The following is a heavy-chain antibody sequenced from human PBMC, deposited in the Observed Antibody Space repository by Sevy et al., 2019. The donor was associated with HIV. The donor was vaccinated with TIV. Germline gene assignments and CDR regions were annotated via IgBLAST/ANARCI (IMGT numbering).Heavy chain of an antibody. CDR1: GFTFSSYS. CDR2: ISSSSYI. Sequence: GGSLRLSCAASGFTFSSYSMNWVRQAPGKGLEWVSSISSSSYIYYADSVKGRFTISRDNAKNSLYLQMNSLRAEDTAVYYCASGAYYDFWSGYYRWGRNYYYGMDVWGQGTTVTVSS. D-gene: IGHD3-3*01. CDR3: ASGAYYDFWSGYYRWGRNYYYGMDV. J-gene: IGHJ6*02. V-gene: IGHV3-21*01.